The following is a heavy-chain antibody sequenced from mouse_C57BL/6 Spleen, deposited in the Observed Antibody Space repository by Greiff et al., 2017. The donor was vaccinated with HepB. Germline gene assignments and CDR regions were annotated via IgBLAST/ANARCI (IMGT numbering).Heavy chain of an antibody. D-gene: IGHD2-3*01. CDR3: TRDDGYHYYAMDY. J-gene: IGHJ4*01. Sequence: VQLQQSGAELVRPGASVTLSCKASGYTFTDYEMHWVKQTPVHGLEWIGAIDPETGGTAYNQKFKGKAILTADKSSSTAYMELRSLTSEDSAVYYCTRDDGYHYYAMDYWGQGTSVTVSS. CDR2: IDPETGGT. V-gene: IGHV1-15*01. CDR1: GYTFTDYE.